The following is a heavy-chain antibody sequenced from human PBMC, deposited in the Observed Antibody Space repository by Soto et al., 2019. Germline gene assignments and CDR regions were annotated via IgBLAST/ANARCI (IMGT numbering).Heavy chain of an antibody. Sequence: SQTLSLTCVISGDSVSSNSAAWNWIRQSPSRGLEWLGRTYYRSKWYYGYAVSVKSRITIKPDTSKNQFSLQLNSVTPEDTAVYYCAIIHSSSSSDMDVWGQGTTVTVSS. D-gene: IGHD6-6*01. J-gene: IGHJ6*02. V-gene: IGHV6-1*01. CDR2: TYYRSKWYY. CDR3: AIIHSSSSSDMDV. CDR1: GDSVSSNSAA.